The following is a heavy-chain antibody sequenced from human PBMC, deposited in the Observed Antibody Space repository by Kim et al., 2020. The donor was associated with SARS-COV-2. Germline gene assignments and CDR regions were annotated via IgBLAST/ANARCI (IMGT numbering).Heavy chain of an antibody. CDR1: GFTFSSYA. CDR3: ARDIYGSQQGYYYYGMDV. V-gene: IGHV3-30*04. D-gene: IGHD4-17*01. J-gene: IGHJ6*02. Sequence: GGSLRLSCAASGFTFSSYAMHWVRQAPGKGLEWVAVISYDGSNKYYADSVKGRFTISRDNSKNTLYLQMNSLRAEDTAVYYCARDIYGSQQGYYYYGMDVSGQAPTLTVSS. CDR2: ISYDGSNK.